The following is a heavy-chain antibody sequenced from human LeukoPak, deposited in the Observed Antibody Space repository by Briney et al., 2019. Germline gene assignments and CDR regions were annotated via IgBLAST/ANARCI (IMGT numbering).Heavy chain of an antibody. D-gene: IGHD3-22*01. CDR1: GGTFSSYA. CDR3: ARDRDPLYYYDSSGPRRYFDY. V-gene: IGHV1-69*05. Sequence: ASVKVSCKASGGTFSSYAISWVRQAPGQGLEWMGGIIPIFGTANYAQKLQGRVTMTTDTSTSTAYMELRSLRSDDTAVYYCARDRDPLYYYDSSGPRRYFDYWGQGTLVTVSS. J-gene: IGHJ4*02. CDR2: IIPIFGTA.